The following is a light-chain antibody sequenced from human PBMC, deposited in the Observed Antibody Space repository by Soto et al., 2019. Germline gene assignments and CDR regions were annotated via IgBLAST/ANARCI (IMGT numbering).Light chain of an antibody. V-gene: IGKV3-15*01. CDR3: HQDFNLPWT. J-gene: IGKJ1*01. CDR1: QSISNL. Sequence: EIVMTQSPATLSVSPGERATLSCRASQSISNLLAWYQQKPGQAPRLLMYGASTRATGFPDRFSGSGSGTEFTLTISSLHSEDFAVYFCHQDFNLPWTFGQGTKVDIK. CDR2: GAS.